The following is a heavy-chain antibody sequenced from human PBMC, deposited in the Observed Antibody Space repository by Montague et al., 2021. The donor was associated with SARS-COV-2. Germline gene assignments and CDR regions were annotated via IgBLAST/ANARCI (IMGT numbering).Heavy chain of an antibody. D-gene: IGHD5-12*01. J-gene: IGHJ3*02. V-gene: IGHV4-39*01. CDR2: TYYSGST. CDR3: ARRLSGYDRDDAFDI. CDR1: GGSISSSSYY. Sequence: SETLSLTCTVSGGSISSSSYYWGWIRQPPGKGLEWIGSTYYSGSTYYNPSLKSRVTISVDTSKNQFSLKLSSVTAADTAVYYCARRLSGYDRDDAFDIWGQGTMVTVSS.